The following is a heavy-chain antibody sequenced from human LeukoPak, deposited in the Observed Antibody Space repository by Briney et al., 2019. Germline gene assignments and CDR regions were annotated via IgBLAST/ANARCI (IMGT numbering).Heavy chain of an antibody. V-gene: IGHV5-51*01. CDR2: IYPGDSDT. CDR1: GYNFPNYW. D-gene: IGHD6-13*01. J-gene: IGHJ4*02. CDR3: ARQEQMGNFDY. Sequence: SLQISCKGSGYNFPNYWIGWVRQMPGKGLEWMGIIYPGDSDTRYSPSSQGHVTMSADKSINTAYLQWRSLEAADTAMYYCARQEQMGNFDYWGQGALVTVSS.